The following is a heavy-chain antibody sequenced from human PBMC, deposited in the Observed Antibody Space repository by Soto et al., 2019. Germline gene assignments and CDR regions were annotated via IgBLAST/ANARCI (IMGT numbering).Heavy chain of an antibody. CDR1: GFTFSSYA. J-gene: IGHJ5*02. V-gene: IGHV3-23*01. CDR3: AKLDNYDFWSDSSHNWFDP. D-gene: IGHD3-3*01. Sequence: EVQLLESGGGLVQPGGSLRLSCAASGFTFSSYAMSWVHQAPGKGREWVSAIGAGGGSTYYADSVKGRFTISRDHSKITLYLQMNSLRADDTAVYYCAKLDNYDFWSDSSHNWFDPWGQGTLVTVSS. CDR2: IGAGGGST.